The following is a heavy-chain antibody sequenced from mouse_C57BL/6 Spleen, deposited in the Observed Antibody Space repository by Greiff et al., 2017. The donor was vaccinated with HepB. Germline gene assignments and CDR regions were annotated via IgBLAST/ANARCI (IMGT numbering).Heavy chain of an antibody. D-gene: IGHD1-1*01. J-gene: IGHJ2*01. CDR3: ARSAGYYGFDY. CDR1: GYTFTSYW. Sequence: VKLQQPGAELVRPGTSVKLSCKASGYTFTSYWMHWVKQRPGQGLEWIGVIDPSDSYTNYNQKFKGKATLTVDTSSSTAYMQLSSLTSEDSAVYYCARSAGYYGFDYWGQGTTLTVSS. CDR2: IDPSDSYT. V-gene: IGHV1-59*01.